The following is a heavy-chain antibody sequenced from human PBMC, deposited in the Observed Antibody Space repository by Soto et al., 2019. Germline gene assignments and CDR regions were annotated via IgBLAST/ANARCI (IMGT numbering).Heavy chain of an antibody. CDR1: GFTFSRYA. Sequence: PGGSLRLSCAASGFTFSRYAMSWVRQAPGKGLEWVSAISGSGGSTYYADSVKGRFTISRDNSKNTLYLQMNSLRAEDTAVYYCAKGTGPVQLERLQLDYWGQGTLVTVSS. CDR2: ISGSGGST. V-gene: IGHV3-23*01. D-gene: IGHD1-1*01. CDR3: AKGTGPVQLERLQLDY. J-gene: IGHJ4*02.